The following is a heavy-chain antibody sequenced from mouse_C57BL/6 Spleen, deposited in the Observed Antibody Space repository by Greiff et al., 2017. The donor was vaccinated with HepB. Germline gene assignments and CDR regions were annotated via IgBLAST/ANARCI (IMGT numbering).Heavy chain of an antibody. Sequence: QVQLKQSGAELVKPGASVKISCKASGYAFSSYWMNWVKQRPGKGLEWIGQIYPGDGDTNYNGKFKGKATLTADKSSSTAYMQHSSLTSEDSAVYFCARRGVQALYFDYWGQGTTLTVSS. V-gene: IGHV1-80*01. CDR3: ARRGVQALYFDY. CDR2: IYPGDGDT. CDR1: GYAFSSYW. J-gene: IGHJ2*01. D-gene: IGHD5-1*01.